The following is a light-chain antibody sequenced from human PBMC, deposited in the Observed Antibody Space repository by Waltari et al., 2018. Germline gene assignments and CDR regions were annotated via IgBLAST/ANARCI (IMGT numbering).Light chain of an antibody. Sequence: QLQLTQSPSASASLGASVKLTCTPSSGHSSYGIARHQQQPEKGTRYLMKVTSDGSHTKGDGIRDRCSGSSSGTERYLTISSLQSDDEADYYGQTWGTGIVVFGGGTKLTVL. CDR3: QTWGTGIVV. J-gene: IGLJ3*02. V-gene: IGLV4-69*01. CDR2: VTSDGSH. CDR1: SGHSSYG.